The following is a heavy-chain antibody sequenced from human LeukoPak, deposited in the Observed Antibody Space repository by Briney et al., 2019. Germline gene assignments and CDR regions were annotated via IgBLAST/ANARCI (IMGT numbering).Heavy chain of an antibody. V-gene: IGHV1-2*02. CDR3: FSGGGVDILTGPSNY. J-gene: IGHJ4*02. D-gene: IGHD3-9*01. Sequence: ASVKVSCKASGYTFTGYYMHWVRQAPGQGLEWMGWINPNSGGTNYAQKFQGRVTMTRDTSISTAYMELSRLRSDDTAVYYCFSGGGVDILTGPSNYWGQGTLVTVSS. CDR2: INPNSGGT. CDR1: GYTFTGYY.